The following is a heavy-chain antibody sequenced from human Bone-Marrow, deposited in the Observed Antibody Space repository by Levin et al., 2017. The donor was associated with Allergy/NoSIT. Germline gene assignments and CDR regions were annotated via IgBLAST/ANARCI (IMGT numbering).Heavy chain of an antibody. CDR3: AKDMGTSRTQLSYYGLDA. CDR2: ITWNRGTI. V-gene: IGHV3-9*01. J-gene: IGHJ6*02. CDR1: GFTFDDYS. D-gene: IGHD1-1*01. Sequence: PGGSLRLSCVGSGFTFDDYSMHWVRQVPGKGLEWVSGITWNRGTIGYADSVKGRFTISRDNAKNSLYLQMNSLRPEDTALYYCAKDMGTSRTQLSYYGLDAWGQGTTVTVSS.